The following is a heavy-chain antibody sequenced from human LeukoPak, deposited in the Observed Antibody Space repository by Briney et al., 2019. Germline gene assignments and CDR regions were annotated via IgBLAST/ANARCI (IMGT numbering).Heavy chain of an antibody. CDR1: GGSISSGGYY. D-gene: IGHD3-3*01. CDR3: ARVSYDFNYFDY. J-gene: IGHJ4*02. Sequence: PSQTLSLTCTVFGGSISSGGYYWSWIRQHPGKGLEWIGYIYYSGSTYYNPSLKSRVTISVDTSKNQFSLKLSSVTAADTAVYYCARVSYDFNYFDYWGQGALVTVSS. V-gene: IGHV4-31*03. CDR2: IYYSGST.